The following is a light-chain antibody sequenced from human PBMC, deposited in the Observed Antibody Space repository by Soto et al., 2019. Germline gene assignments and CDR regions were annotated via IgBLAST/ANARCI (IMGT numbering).Light chain of an antibody. CDR3: SSYTSSSIDDV. V-gene: IGLV2-14*01. CDR2: EVS. Sequence: QSALTQPASVSGSPGQSITISCTGTSSDVGGYNYVSWYQQHPGKAPKRMIYEVSNRPSGVSNRFSGSKSGNTASLTISGLQAEDEADYYCSSYTSSSIDDVFGTGTKVTVL. J-gene: IGLJ1*01. CDR1: SSDVGGYNY.